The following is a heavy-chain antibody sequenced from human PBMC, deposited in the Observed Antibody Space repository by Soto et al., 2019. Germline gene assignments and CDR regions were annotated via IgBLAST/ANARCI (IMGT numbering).Heavy chain of an antibody. V-gene: IGHV3-11*01. CDR3: ARDKCGWYPGAGLCPTDV. Sequence: PGGSLRLSCAASGFTFSDYYMSWIRQAPGKGLEWVSYISSSGSTIYYADSVKGRFTISRDNAKNSLYLQMNSLRAEDTAVYYCARDKCGWYPGAGLCPTDVWGQGTTVTVSS. CDR1: GFTFSDYY. J-gene: IGHJ6*02. D-gene: IGHD6-19*01. CDR2: ISSSGSTI.